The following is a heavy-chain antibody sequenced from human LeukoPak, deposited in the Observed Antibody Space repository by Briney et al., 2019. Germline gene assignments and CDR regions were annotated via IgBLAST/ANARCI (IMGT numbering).Heavy chain of an antibody. D-gene: IGHD3-22*01. Sequence: PGGSLRLSCAASGFTFSSYAMSWVRQAPGKGLEWVGFIRSKAYGGTTEYAASVKGRFTISRDDSKSIAYLQMNSLKTEDTAVYYCTRDNTLLYYYDSSGYYPYDYWGQGTLVTVSS. J-gene: IGHJ4*02. CDR1: GFTFSSYA. CDR2: IRSKAYGGTT. CDR3: TRDNTLLYYYDSSGYYPYDY. V-gene: IGHV3-49*04.